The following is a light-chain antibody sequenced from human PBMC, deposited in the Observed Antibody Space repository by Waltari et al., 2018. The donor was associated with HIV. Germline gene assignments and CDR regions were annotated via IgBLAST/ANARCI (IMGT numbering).Light chain of an antibody. V-gene: IGLV2-8*01. CDR2: EVK. CDR1: TSDIGTYNS. J-gene: IGLJ1*01. CDR3: ASYAGSRPFV. Sequence: QSVLTQPPSASGSPGQSVTISCAGSTSDIGTYNSVSLYQQLPGQAPQLIIYEVKKRPSGVPDRVSGLKSGNTASLTVSWLQTGDEGDYYCASYAGSRPFVFGSGTKVTVV.